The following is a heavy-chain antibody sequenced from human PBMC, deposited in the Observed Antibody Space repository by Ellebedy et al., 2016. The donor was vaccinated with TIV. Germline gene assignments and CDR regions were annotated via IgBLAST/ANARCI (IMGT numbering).Heavy chain of an antibody. Sequence: MPGGSLRLSCTVSGGSIWSNFYSWIRQPPGKGLEWIGYVHYSANAIYNPSLKSRVTISMDTSEIQISLNLKSVTAADTAIYYCVRRSYSSSNHLYYFDSWGPGSLVTVSS. V-gene: IGHV4-59*01. J-gene: IGHJ4*02. CDR1: GGSIWSNF. CDR2: VHYSANA. CDR3: VRRSYSSSNHLYYFDS. D-gene: IGHD6-13*01.